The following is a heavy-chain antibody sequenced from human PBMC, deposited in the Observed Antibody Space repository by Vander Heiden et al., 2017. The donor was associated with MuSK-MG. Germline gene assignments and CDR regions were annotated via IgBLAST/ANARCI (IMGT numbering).Heavy chain of an antibody. J-gene: IGHJ4*02. CDR1: GGSFSGYY. D-gene: IGHD1-20*01. V-gene: IGHV4-34*01. CDR2: INHSGST. Sequence: QVQLQQWGAGLLKPSETLSLTCAVYGGSFSGYYWSWIRQPPGKGLEWIGEINHSGSTNYNPARKSRVTISVDTSKNQFSLKLSSVTAAETAVYYFSRGVYDHLRGPLDYWGQGTMVTVSS. CDR3: SRGVYDHLRGPLDY.